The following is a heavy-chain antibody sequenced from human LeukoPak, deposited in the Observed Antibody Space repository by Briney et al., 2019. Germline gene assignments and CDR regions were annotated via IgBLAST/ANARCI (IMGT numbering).Heavy chain of an antibody. D-gene: IGHD2-21*01. V-gene: IGHV3-48*03. CDR2: ISNSGKTI. J-gene: IGHJ6*03. CDR3: ARLYRPGYFYYMDV. CDR1: GFTFTSYE. Sequence: PGGSLRLSCAASGFTFTSYEMNWVRQAPGKGLEWVSYISNSGKTIYYADSVKGRFTISRDNAKNSLYLQMNSLRAEDTAVYYCARLYRPGYFYYMDVRGKGTTVTVSS.